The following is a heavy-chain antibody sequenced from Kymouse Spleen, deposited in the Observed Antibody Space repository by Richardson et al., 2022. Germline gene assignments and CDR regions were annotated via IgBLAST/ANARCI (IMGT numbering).Heavy chain of an antibody. CDR2: IYHSGST. CDR1: GGSISSSNW. V-gene: IGHV4-4*02. J-gene: IGHJ5*02. CDR3: ARGPSYCSSTSCYDWFDP. Sequence: QVQLQESGPGLVKPSGTLSLTCAVSGGSISSSNWWSWVRQPPGKGLEWIGEIYHSGSTNYNPSLKSRVTISVDKSKNQFSLKLSSVTAADTAVYYCARGPSYCSSTSCYDWFDPWGQGTLVTVSS. D-gene: IGHD2-2*02.